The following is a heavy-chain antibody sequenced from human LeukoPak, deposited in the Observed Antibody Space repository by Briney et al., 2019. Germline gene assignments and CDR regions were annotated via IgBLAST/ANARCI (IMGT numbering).Heavy chain of an antibody. V-gene: IGHV1-2*02. J-gene: IGHJ4*02. CDR1: GYTFTGYY. CDR3: ARGLSVAGTGDFDY. CDR2: INPNRCGT. Sequence: GASVEVSCKASGYTFTGYYMHWVRQAPGQGLEWMGWINPNRCGTKYAEKCQGRVTMTRDTSISTAYMEPSRLRSDDTAVYYCARGLSVAGTGDFDYWGQGALVTASS. D-gene: IGHD6-19*01.